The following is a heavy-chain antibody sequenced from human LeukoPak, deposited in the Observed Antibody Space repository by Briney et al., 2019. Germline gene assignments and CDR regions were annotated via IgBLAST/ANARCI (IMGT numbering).Heavy chain of an antibody. CDR1: GFTFSNYG. V-gene: IGHV3-30*02. Sequence: GGSLRLSCAASGFTFSNYGMHWVRQAPGKGLEWVAFIRYDGSNKYYADSVKGRFTISRDNSKNTLYLQMNSLRAEDTAIYYCTRDRPNYYGSDGHYYTRNGDYWGQGTLVTVSS. CDR2: IRYDGSNK. J-gene: IGHJ4*02. D-gene: IGHD3-22*01. CDR3: TRDRPNYYGSDGHYYTRNGDY.